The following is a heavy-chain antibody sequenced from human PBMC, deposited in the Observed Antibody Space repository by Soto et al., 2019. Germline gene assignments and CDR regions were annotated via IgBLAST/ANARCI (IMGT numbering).Heavy chain of an antibody. CDR1: GYTFTSYA. Sequence: QVQLVQSGAEVKKPGASVKVSCKASGYTFTSYAMHWVRQAPGQRLEWMGWINAGNGNTKYSQKFQGRVTITRDTSASTAYMELSSLRSEDTAVYYCARYLGGYDRFVPRPFDYWGQGTLVTVSS. D-gene: IGHD3-10*01. J-gene: IGHJ4*02. CDR2: INAGNGNT. CDR3: ARYLGGYDRFVPRPFDY. V-gene: IGHV1-3*01.